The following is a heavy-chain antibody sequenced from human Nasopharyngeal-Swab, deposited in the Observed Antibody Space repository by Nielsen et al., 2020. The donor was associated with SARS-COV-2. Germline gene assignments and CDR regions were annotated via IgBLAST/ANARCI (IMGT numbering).Heavy chain of an antibody. CDR3: ARAEVAGTWTALGAYYYYGMDV. CDR1: GFIFSSYA. V-gene: IGHV3-30*04. CDR2: ISYDGSNK. Sequence: GESLKISYAASGFIFSSYAMHWVRQAPGKGLEWVAVISYDGSNKYYADSVKGRFTISRDNSKNTLYLQMNSLRAEDTAVYYCARAEVAGTWTALGAYYYYGMDVWGQGTTVTVSS. D-gene: IGHD6-19*01. J-gene: IGHJ6*02.